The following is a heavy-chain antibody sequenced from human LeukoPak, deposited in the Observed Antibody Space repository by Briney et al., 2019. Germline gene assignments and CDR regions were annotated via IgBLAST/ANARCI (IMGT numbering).Heavy chain of an antibody. Sequence: GGSLRLSCAASGFTFSSYAMSSVRQAPGKGLEWVSAISGSGGSTYYADSVKGRFTISRDNSKNTLYLQMNSLRAEDRAVYYCAKTGGDLNYYYYGMDVWGQGTTVTVSS. CDR2: ISGSGGST. D-gene: IGHD4-17*01. J-gene: IGHJ6*02. CDR3: AKTGGDLNYYYYGMDV. V-gene: IGHV3-23*01. CDR1: GFTFSSYA.